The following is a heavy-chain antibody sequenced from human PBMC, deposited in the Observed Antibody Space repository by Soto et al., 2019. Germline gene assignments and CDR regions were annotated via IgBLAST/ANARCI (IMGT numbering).Heavy chain of an antibody. CDR1: GYTFTSYA. D-gene: IGHD6-13*01. J-gene: IGHJ4*02. Sequence: ALVKVSCKASGYTFTSYAMHWVRQAPGQRLEWMGWINAGNGNTKYSQKFQGRVTITRDTSASTAYMELSSLRSEDTAVYYCGRGGPYSSSLYYFDYWGEGTLVTVAS. CDR2: INAGNGNT. CDR3: GRGGPYSSSLYYFDY. V-gene: IGHV1-3*01.